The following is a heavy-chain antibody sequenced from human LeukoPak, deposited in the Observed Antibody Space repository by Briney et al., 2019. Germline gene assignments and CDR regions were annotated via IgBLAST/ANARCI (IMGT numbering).Heavy chain of an antibody. CDR2: VCTSGST. D-gene: IGHD6-19*01. CDR1: SGSISSVNYY. CDR3: ARAWLTWFDP. J-gene: IGHJ5*02. Sequence: PSETLSLTCTVSSGSISSVNYYWSWIRQPAGKGLEWIGRVCTSGSTNYNPSLKSRVAISVDTSKNQFSLKLNSVTAADTAVYYCARAWLTWFDPWGQGTLVTVSS. V-gene: IGHV4-61*02.